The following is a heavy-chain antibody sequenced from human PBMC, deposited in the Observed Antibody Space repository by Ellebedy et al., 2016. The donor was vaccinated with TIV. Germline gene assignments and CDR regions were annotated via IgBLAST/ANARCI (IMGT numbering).Heavy chain of an antibody. J-gene: IGHJ4*02. CDR2: ISAYNGNT. V-gene: IGHV1-18*04. CDR3: ARVYDISGYYPDY. D-gene: IGHD3-22*01. Sequence: AASVKVSCKASGYTFTSYGINWVRQAPGQGLEWMGWISAYNGNTNYAQKLLGRVTRTTDTSTSTAYMELRSLRAYDTAVYYCARVYDISGYYPDYWGQGTLVTVSS. CDR1: GYTFTSYG.